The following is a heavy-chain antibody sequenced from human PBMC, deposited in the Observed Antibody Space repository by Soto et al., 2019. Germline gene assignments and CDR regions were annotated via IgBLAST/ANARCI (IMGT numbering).Heavy chain of an antibody. CDR1: GFTVSSNY. V-gene: IGHV3-53*01. CDR3: AKGGYTFAYE. J-gene: IGHJ4*02. Sequence: GGSLRLSCVTSGFTVSSNYMSWVRQAPGKGLEWASVIFSGGTTSYADSVKGRFTISRDNSQNTLFLQMTSLRADDTAVYYCAKGGYTFAYEWGQGALVTVSS. D-gene: IGHD5-18*01. CDR2: IFSGGTT.